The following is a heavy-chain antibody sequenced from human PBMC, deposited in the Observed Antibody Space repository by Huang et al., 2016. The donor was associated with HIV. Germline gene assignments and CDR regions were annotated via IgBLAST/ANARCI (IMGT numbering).Heavy chain of an antibody. CDR2: IIPMFGTP. J-gene: IGHJ4*02. D-gene: IGHD4-17*01. CDR3: ARGQLGSYGDYDVLY. CDR1: GGTFSKYA. Sequence: QVQLVQSGAEVKTPGSSVKVSCKASGGTFSKYAISWVRQAPGQGLEWIGGIIPMFGTPTYARKFQGRVTITADDSTSTTYVEVSSLRSEDTALYYCARGQLGSYGDYDVLYWGQGTLVTVSS. V-gene: IGHV1-69*13.